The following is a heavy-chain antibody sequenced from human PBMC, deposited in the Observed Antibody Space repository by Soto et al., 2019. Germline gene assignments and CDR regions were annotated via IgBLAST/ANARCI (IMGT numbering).Heavy chain of an antibody. Sequence: HSETLSLTXAVSSGSIDNVYWWSWVRQSPGKGLEWIGETSHDGVTNYNPSLKSRVTISVDTSKNQFSLKLTSVTAADTAVYYCARDKITGLWGGHFDYWGQGTQVTVSS. V-gene: IGHV4-4*02. CDR2: TSHDGVT. CDR1: SGSIDNVYW. D-gene: IGHD2-8*02. CDR3: ARDKITGLWGGHFDY. J-gene: IGHJ4*02.